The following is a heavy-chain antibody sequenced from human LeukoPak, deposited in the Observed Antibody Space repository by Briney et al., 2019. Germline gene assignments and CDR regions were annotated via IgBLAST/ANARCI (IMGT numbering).Heavy chain of an antibody. CDR1: GFTFSGYA. J-gene: IGHJ4*02. V-gene: IGHV3-23*01. CDR3: AFDWFQNLDY. CDR2: ISDSGANT. Sequence: PGGSLRLSCAASGFTFSGYAMSWVRQAPGKGLEWVSSISDSGANTYYAASVKGRFTISRDNSKNTLYLQMNTLRAEDTAIYYCAFDWFQNLDYWGQGTLATVSS. D-gene: IGHD3-9*01.